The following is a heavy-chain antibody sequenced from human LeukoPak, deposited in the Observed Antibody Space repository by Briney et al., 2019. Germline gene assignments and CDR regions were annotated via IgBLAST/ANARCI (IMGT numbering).Heavy chain of an antibody. CDR2: INHSGST. CDR1: GGSFSGYY. Sequence: SSETLSLTCAVYGGSFSGYYWSWIRQPPGKGLEWIGEINHSGSTKYNPSLKSRVTISVDTSKNQFSLKLSSVTAADTAVYYCARHGLSIAAPGRWLDPWGQGTLVTVSS. J-gene: IGHJ5*02. D-gene: IGHD6-6*01. CDR3: ARHGLSIAAPGRWLDP. V-gene: IGHV4-34*01.